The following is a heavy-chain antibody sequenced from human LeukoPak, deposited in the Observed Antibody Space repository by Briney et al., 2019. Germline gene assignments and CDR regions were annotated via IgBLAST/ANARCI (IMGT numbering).Heavy chain of an antibody. CDR1: GYSISSGYY. CDR3: TRDSSGYSSRYYYYYMDV. V-gene: IGHV4-38-2*02. CDR2: IYHSGST. Sequence: SETLSLTCTVSGYSISSGYYWGWIRQPPGKGLEWIGSIYHSGSTYYNPSLKSRVTISVDTSKNQFSLKLSSVTAADTAVYYCTRDSSGYSSRYYYYYMDVWGKGTTVTVSS. D-gene: IGHD3-22*01. J-gene: IGHJ6*03.